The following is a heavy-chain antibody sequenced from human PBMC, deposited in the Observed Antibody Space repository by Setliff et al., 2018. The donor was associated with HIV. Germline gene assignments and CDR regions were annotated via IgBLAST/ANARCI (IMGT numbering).Heavy chain of an antibody. CDR3: AREIQASLDPPYGYNYFDT. CDR2: IYYSGST. V-gene: IGHV4-31*03. Sequence: SETLSLTCSVSGGSISSGGYYWSWIRQHPGKGLEGIGYIYYSGSTYHTPSLKSRVTLSVDTSKNHCSLKLSSVTAADTAVYYCAREIQASLDPPYGYNYFDTWGQGSLVTVSS. J-gene: IGHJ5*02. CDR1: GGSISSGGYY. D-gene: IGHD3-9*01.